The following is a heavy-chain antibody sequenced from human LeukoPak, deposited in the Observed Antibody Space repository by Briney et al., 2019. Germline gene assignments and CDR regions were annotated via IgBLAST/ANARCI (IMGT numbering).Heavy chain of an antibody. CDR1: GFTFSSYA. Sequence: GGSLRLSCAASGFTFSSYAMSWVRQAPGKGLEWVSAISGSGDSTYYADSVKGRFTISRDNAKNSLYLQMNSLRAEDTAVYYCARDTGWELRYWGQGTLVTVSS. CDR2: ISGSGDST. J-gene: IGHJ4*02. D-gene: IGHD1-26*01. V-gene: IGHV3-23*01. CDR3: ARDTGWELRY.